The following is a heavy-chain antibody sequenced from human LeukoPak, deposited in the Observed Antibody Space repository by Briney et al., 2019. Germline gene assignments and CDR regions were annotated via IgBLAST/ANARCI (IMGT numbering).Heavy chain of an antibody. CDR3: AREPAVRFLEWLFQSGGSWFDP. CDR1: GFTFSSYA. CDR2: ISGSGGST. V-gene: IGHV3-23*01. D-gene: IGHD3-3*01. J-gene: IGHJ5*02. Sequence: GGSLRLSCTASGFTFSSYAMSWVRQAPGKGLEWVSAISGSGGSTYYADSVKGRFTISRDNSKNTLYLQMNSLRAEDTAVYYCAREPAVRFLEWLFQSGGSWFDPWGQGTLVTVSS.